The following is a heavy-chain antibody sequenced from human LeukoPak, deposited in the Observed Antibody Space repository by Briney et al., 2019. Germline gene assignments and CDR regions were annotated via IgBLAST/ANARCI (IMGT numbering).Heavy chain of an antibody. D-gene: IGHD6-19*01. CDR3: ARSTIAVAYGMDV. V-gene: IGHV3-13*04. CDR1: GLTFSGYD. Sequence: GGSLRLSCAASGLTFSGYDMFWVRQATGKGLEWVSGIGTTGDTYYADSVNDRFTISRENARNSLYLRMNSLIAGDTAVYYCARSTIAVAYGMDVWGQGTTVTVSS. CDR2: IGTTGDT. J-gene: IGHJ6*02.